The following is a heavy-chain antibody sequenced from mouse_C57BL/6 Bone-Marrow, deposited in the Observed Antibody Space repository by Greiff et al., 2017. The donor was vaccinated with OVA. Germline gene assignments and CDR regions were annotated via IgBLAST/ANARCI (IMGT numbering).Heavy chain of an antibody. V-gene: IGHV1-82*01. CDR2: IYPGDGDT. CDR3: ARWDYDWFAY. Sequence: VKLMESGPELVKPGASVKISCKASGYAFSSSWMNWVKQRPGKGLEWIGRIYPGDGDTNYNGKFKGKATLTADKSSSTAYMQLSSLTSEDSAVYFCARWDYDWFAYWGQGTLVTVSA. J-gene: IGHJ3*01. D-gene: IGHD2-4*01. CDR1: GYAFSSSW.